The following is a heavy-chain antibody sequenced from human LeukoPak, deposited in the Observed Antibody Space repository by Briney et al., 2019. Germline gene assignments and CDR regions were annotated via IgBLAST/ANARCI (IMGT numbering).Heavy chain of an antibody. CDR1: GFTFDDYA. D-gene: IGHD3-22*01. J-gene: IGHJ4*02. CDR2: ISWNSGSI. CDR3: AKDPAPDYYDSSGYPDY. V-gene: IGHV3-9*01. Sequence: GGSLRLSCAASGFTFDDYAMHWVRQAPGKGLEWVSGISWNSGSIGYADSVKGRFTISGDNAKNSLYLQMNSLRAEDTALYYCAKDPAPDYYDSSGYPDYWGQGTLVTVSS.